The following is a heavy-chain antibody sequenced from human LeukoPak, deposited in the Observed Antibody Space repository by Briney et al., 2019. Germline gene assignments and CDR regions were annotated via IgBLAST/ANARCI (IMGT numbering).Heavy chain of an antibody. CDR1: GYTFTGYY. Sequence: ASVKVSCKASGYTFTGYYMHWVRQAPGQGLEWMGWINPNSGGTNYAQKFQGRATLTRDTSINTAYMELSRLRSDDTAVYYCARGYVSSSWFYFDYWGQGTLVTVSS. D-gene: IGHD6-13*01. CDR3: ARGYVSSSWFYFDY. CDR2: INPNSGGT. J-gene: IGHJ4*02. V-gene: IGHV1-2*02.